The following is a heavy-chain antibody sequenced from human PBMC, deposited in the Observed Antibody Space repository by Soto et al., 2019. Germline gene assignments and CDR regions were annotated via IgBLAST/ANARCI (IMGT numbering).Heavy chain of an antibody. D-gene: IGHD1-26*01. J-gene: IGHJ6*02. CDR3: AKDGNGMDV. Sequence: GGSLRLSCAASGFTFSSYGMHWVRQAPGKGLEWVAVISYDGSNKYYADSVKGRSTISRDNSKNTLYLQMNSLRAEDTAVYYCAKDGNGMDVWGQGTTVTVSS. CDR1: GFTFSSYG. CDR2: ISYDGSNK. V-gene: IGHV3-30*18.